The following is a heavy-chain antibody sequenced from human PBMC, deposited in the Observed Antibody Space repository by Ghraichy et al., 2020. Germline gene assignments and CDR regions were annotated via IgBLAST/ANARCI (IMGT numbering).Heavy chain of an antibody. CDR3: ARGRYDTSAYYYTS. J-gene: IGHJ4*02. D-gene: IGHD3-22*01. CDR2: IYHSGSA. CDR1: GFSIRRGYY. Sequence: GSLSLTCSVSGFSIRRGYYWGWFRQAQRGGLEGLGTIYHSGSAYYNPSLNRRLAISVDTSKNQFSLRLDSVTAAATAFYYCARGRYDTSAYYYTSWGQGTLVTVSS. V-gene: IGHV4-38-2*02.